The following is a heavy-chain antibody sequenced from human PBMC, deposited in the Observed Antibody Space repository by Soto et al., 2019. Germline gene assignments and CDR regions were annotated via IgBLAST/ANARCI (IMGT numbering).Heavy chain of an antibody. J-gene: IGHJ4*02. CDR2: SSATGAGT. D-gene: IGHD1-7*01. Sequence: EVQLLESGGGLVQPGGSLRLSWAASGFTFSSYGMTWVRQAPGKGLEWVSFSSATGAGTYYADSAKGRFTISRNNSTITLYLHTTSLRADDTAVYYCAKARRAGGNYGFYSDFWGQGALVIVSS. CDR3: AKARRAGGNYGFYSDF. CDR1: GFTFSSYG. V-gene: IGHV3-23*01.